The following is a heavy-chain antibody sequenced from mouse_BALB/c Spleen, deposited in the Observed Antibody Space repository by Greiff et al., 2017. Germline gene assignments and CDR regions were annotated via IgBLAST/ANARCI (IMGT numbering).Heavy chain of an antibody. CDR1: GFTFSSYG. J-gene: IGHJ3*01. V-gene: IGHV5-6-3*01. D-gene: IGHD4-1*01. Sequence: EVNVVESGGGLVQPGGSLKLSCAASGFTFSSYGMSWVRQTPDKRLELVATINSNGGSTYYPDSVKGRFTISRDNAKNTLYLQMSSLKSEDTAMYYCARSWDGFAYWGQGTLVTVSA. CDR2: INSNGGST. CDR3: ARSWDGFAY.